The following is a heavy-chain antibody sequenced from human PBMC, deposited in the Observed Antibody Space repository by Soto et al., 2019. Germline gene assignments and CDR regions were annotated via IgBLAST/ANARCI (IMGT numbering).Heavy chain of an antibody. J-gene: IGHJ4*02. Sequence: ASVKVSCKASGYTFTSYYMHWVRQAPGQGLEWMGIINPSGGSTSYAQKFQGRVTMTRDTSTSTVYMELSSLRSEDTAVYYCARSDYYDSSGYPFDYWGQGTLVTAPQ. CDR2: INPSGGST. D-gene: IGHD3-22*01. CDR1: GYTFTSYY. V-gene: IGHV1-46*01. CDR3: ARSDYYDSSGYPFDY.